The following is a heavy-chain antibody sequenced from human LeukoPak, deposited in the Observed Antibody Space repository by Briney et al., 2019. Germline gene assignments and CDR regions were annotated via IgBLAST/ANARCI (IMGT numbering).Heavy chain of an antibody. J-gene: IGHJ3*02. CDR2: ISSSSSYI. Sequence: GGSLRLSCAASGFTFSSYSMNWVRQAPGKGLEWVSSISSSSSYIYYADSVKGRFTISRDNAKNSLYLQMNSLRAEGTAVYYCARDGTAMVKNAFDIWGQGTMVTVSS. CDR3: ARDGTAMVKNAFDI. D-gene: IGHD5-18*01. CDR1: GFTFSSYS. V-gene: IGHV3-21*01.